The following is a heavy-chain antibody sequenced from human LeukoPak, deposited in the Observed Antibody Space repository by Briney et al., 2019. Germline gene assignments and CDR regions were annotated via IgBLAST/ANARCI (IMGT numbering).Heavy chain of an antibody. J-gene: IGHJ6*02. D-gene: IGHD2-2*01. CDR2: IYYSGST. CDR1: GGSISSYY. CDR3: ARGTQAKDIVVVPAARVSYGMDG. Sequence: PSETLSLTCTVSGGSISSYYWSWIRQLPGKGLEWIGYIYYSGSTNYNPSLKSRVTISVDTSKNQFSLKLSSVTAADTAVYYCARGTQAKDIVVVPAARVSYGMDGWGQGTTVTVSS. V-gene: IGHV4-59*12.